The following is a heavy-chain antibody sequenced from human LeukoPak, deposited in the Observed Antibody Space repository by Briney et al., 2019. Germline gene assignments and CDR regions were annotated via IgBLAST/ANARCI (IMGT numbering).Heavy chain of an antibody. V-gene: IGHV1-18*01. D-gene: IGHD1-14*01. J-gene: IGHJ5*02. CDR3: ARSDGKSPPSPSLA. Sequence: ASVRVSCKAFGYTFTSYGISGVRQAPGQGREGMGWISAYNGNTNYAQKLQGRVTMTTDTSKSTAYMELRSLRSADTAVYYCARSDGKSPPSPSLAWGQGTLVTVSS. CDR1: GYTFTSYG. CDR2: ISAYNGNT.